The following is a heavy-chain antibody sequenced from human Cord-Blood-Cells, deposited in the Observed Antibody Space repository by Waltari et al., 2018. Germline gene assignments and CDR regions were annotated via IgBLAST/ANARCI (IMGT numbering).Heavy chain of an antibody. J-gene: IGHJ4*02. CDR2: ISGNSGSI. Sequence: VQLVAFGGGLVQPGRSLRLSCAASGFPFDDYAMHSVRPYPGKGLEWVRGISGNSGSIGYADSVKGRFTISRDNAKKSLYLQMNSLRAEDTALYYCAKDMGEDSGYDFDYWGQGTLVTVSS. D-gene: IGHD5-12*01. CDR3: AKDMGEDSGYDFDY. CDR1: GFPFDDYA. V-gene: IGHV3-9*01.